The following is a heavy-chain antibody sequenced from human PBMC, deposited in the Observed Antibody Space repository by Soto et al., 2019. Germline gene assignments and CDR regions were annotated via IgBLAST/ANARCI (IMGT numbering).Heavy chain of an antibody. Sequence: EVQLVESGGGLVKPGGSLRLSCAASGFTFSSYSMNWVRQAPGKGLEWVSSISSSSSYIYYADSVKGRFTISRDNAKNSLYLQMTSLRAEDTAVYYCAREGATVDAFDIWGQGTMVTVSS. V-gene: IGHV3-21*01. CDR3: AREGATVDAFDI. D-gene: IGHD4-17*01. CDR2: ISSSSSYI. J-gene: IGHJ3*02. CDR1: GFTFSSYS.